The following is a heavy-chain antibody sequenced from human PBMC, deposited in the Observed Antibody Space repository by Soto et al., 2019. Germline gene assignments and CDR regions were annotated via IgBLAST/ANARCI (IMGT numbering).Heavy chain of an antibody. V-gene: IGHV4-34*01. Sequence: QVQLQQWGAGLLKPSETLSLTCAVYGGSFSGYYWSWIRQPPGKGLEWIGEINHSGSTNYNPSLKSRVTISVDTSKNQFSLKLSSVTAADTAVYYCAMAYYGSIHRFDYWGQGTMVTVSS. CDR3: AMAYYGSIHRFDY. D-gene: IGHD1-26*01. CDR1: GGSFSGYY. J-gene: IGHJ4*02. CDR2: INHSGST.